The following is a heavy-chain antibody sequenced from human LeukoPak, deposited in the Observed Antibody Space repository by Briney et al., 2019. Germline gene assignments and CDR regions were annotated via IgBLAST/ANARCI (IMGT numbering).Heavy chain of an antibody. CDR3: ARALRYLDWLLSVYWFDP. CDR2: INPNSGGT. CDR1: GYTFTGYY. D-gene: IGHD3-9*01. J-gene: IGHJ5*02. Sequence: ASVKVSCKASGYTFTGYYMHWVRQAPGQGLEWMGWINPNSGGTNYAQKFQGRVTMTRDTSISTAYMELSRLRSDDTAVYYCARALRYLDWLLSVYWFDPWGQGTLVTVSS. V-gene: IGHV1-2*02.